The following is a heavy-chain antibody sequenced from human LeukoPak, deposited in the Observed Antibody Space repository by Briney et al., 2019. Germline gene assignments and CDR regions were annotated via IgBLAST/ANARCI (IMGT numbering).Heavy chain of an antibody. Sequence: PGGSLRLSCAASGFTFSTYEMSWVRQAPGKGLEWVSIIYSGGTTYYADSVKGRFTISRHNSKNTLYLQMNSLRTEDTAVYYCATLGSIVWGRKGTASSLWGQGTLVTVSS. CDR2: IYSGGTT. V-gene: IGHV3-53*04. CDR1: GFTFSTYE. D-gene: IGHD2-21*02. CDR3: ATLGSIVWGRKGTASSL. J-gene: IGHJ4*02.